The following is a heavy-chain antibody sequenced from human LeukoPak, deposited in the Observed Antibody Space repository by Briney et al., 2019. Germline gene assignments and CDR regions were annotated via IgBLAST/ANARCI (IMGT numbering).Heavy chain of an antibody. CDR2: ISGSGSTT. J-gene: IGHJ4*02. V-gene: IGHV3-23*01. CDR3: AKKGIAAADSIDY. CDR1: GFTFSSYA. Sequence: GGSLRLSCAASGFTFSSYAMSWVRQAPGKGLECVSGISGSGSTTYYADSVKGRFTISRDNSKNTLYLQMNSLRAEDTAVYYCAKKGIAAADSIDYWGQGTLVTVSS. D-gene: IGHD6-13*01.